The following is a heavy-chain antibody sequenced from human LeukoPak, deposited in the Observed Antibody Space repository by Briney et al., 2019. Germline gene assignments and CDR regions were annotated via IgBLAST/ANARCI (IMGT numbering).Heavy chain of an antibody. CDR3: ARNCGGGANCYNLFGMDV. V-gene: IGHV1-69*06. D-gene: IGHD2-21*01. CDR2: IIPIFNTA. Sequence: SVKVSCKASGDSFDIYVINWVRQAPGQGLEWLGRIIPIFNTANYAQKFQGRVTITADKSTTTAYMELTNLRSDDTAVYFCARNCGGGANCYNLFGMDVWGQGTTVTVSS. CDR1: GDSFDIYV. J-gene: IGHJ6*02.